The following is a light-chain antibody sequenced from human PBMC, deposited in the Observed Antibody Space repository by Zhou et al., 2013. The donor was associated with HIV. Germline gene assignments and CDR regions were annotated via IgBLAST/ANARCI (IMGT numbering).Light chain of an antibody. CDR3: QQSSSFPFT. J-gene: IGKJ3*01. CDR1: QNINSW. V-gene: IGKV1-5*03. Sequence: DIQMTQSPSTLSASVGDRVTITCRASQNINSWLAWYQQKPGKAPKLLIYKASNLESGVPSRFSGSGSGTEFTLTITSLQPDDFATYYCQQSSSFPFTFGPGTKVDV. CDR2: KAS.